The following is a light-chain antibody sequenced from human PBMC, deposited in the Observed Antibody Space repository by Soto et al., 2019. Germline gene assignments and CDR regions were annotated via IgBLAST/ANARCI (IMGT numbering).Light chain of an antibody. CDR1: QSISSW. Sequence: DIQMTQSPSTLSASVGDRVTITCRASQSISSWLACYQQKPWKAPKLLIYKASSLESGVPSRFSGSASGTEFTLTFSSLQPDDFATYYCQRYNSYPIALGPATNVDIK. CDR2: KAS. V-gene: IGKV1-5*03. J-gene: IGKJ3*01. CDR3: QRYNSYPIA.